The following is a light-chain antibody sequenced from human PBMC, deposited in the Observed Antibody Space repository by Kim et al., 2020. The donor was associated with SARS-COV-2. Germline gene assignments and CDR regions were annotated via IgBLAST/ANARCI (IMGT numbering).Light chain of an antibody. CDR1: NIGSKS. J-gene: IGLJ2*01. Sequence: VSGAPGKAARITCGGNNIGSKSVHWYQQKPGQAPVLVIYYDSDRPSGILERFSGSNAGNTATLTISRVEAGDEADYYCQVWDSGVVFGGGTQLTVL. V-gene: IGLV3-21*04. CDR2: YDS. CDR3: QVWDSGVV.